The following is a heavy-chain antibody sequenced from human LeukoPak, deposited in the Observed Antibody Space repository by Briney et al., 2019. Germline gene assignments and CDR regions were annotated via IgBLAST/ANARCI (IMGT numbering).Heavy chain of an antibody. Sequence: PGGSLRLSCAASEFVFSTYYMNWVRQAPGKGLEWVSSISSSSSYIYYADSVKGRFTISRDNAKNSLYLQMNSLRAEDTAVYYCARDFAGYLDYWGQGTLVTVSS. CDR3: ARDFAGYLDY. J-gene: IGHJ4*02. CDR2: ISSSSSYI. CDR1: EFVFSTYY. D-gene: IGHD3-9*01. V-gene: IGHV3-21*01.